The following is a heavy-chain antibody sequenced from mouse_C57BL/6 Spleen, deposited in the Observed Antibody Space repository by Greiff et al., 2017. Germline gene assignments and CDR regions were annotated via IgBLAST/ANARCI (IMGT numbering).Heavy chain of an antibody. Sequence: DVHLVESGGGLVKPGGSLKLSCAASGFTFSSYAMSWVRQTPEKRLEWVATISDGGSYTYYPDNVKGRFTISRDNAKNNLYLQMSHLKSEDTAMYYCARDRATVVEEGYFDYWGQGTTLTVSS. CDR2: ISDGGSYT. CDR3: ARDRATVVEEGYFDY. D-gene: IGHD1-1*01. V-gene: IGHV5-4*01. J-gene: IGHJ2*01. CDR1: GFTFSSYA.